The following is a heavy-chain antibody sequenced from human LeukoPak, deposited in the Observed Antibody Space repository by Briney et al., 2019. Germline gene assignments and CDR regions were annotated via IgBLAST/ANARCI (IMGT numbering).Heavy chain of an antibody. CDR1: GGSFSGYY. J-gene: IGHJ3*02. Sequence: SETLSLTCAVYGGSFSGYYWGWIRQPPGKGLEWIGSIYHSGSTYYNPSLKSRVTISVDTSKNQFSLKLSSVTAADTAVYYCARANSGYDFEDAFDIWGQGTMVTVSS. V-gene: IGHV4-38-2*01. CDR2: IYHSGST. CDR3: ARANSGYDFEDAFDI. D-gene: IGHD5-12*01.